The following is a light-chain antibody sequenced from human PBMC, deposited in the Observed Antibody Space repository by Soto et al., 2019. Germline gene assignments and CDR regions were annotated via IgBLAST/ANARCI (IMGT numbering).Light chain of an antibody. V-gene: IGLV1-47*01. CDR1: TFNIGSQY. Sequence: QSALTQPPSASGTPGQRVTISCSGGTFNIGSQYVYWYHHLPGTAPKLLVYANNQRPSGVPDRFSTSKSGTSASLAISGLRSEDEGDYYCVSWDDSLRGVVFGRGTQLTVL. J-gene: IGLJ3*02. CDR3: VSWDDSLRGVV. CDR2: ANN.